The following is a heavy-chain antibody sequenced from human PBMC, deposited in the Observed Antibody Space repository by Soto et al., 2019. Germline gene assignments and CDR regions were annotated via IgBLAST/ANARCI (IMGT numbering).Heavy chain of an antibody. J-gene: IGHJ5*02. CDR2: IDPSVSYT. CDR3: ANQASLGVAANWYDP. CDR1: GYSFSTYW. Sequence: GESLKISCKASGYSFSTYWITWVRQLPGHGLEWMGKIDPSVSYTVYSPSFQGHVTMSADNSISTAYLQCSSLQASDPSMSYCANQASLGVAANWYDPWGQGSLVTNFS. D-gene: IGHD3-3*01. V-gene: IGHV5-10-1*01.